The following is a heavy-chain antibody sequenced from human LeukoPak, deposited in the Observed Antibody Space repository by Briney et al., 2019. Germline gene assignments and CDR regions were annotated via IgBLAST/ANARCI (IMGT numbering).Heavy chain of an antibody. V-gene: IGHV4-34*01. J-gene: IGHJ4*02. CDR2: INHSGST. D-gene: IGHD6-6*01. Sequence: PSETLSLTCAVYGGSFSGYYWSWIRQPPGKGLEWIGEINHSGSTNYNPSLKSRVTISVDTSKNQFSLKLSSVTAADTAVYYCARFYTSDIKYDYWGQGTLVTVSS. CDR1: GGSFSGYY. CDR3: ARFYTSDIKYDY.